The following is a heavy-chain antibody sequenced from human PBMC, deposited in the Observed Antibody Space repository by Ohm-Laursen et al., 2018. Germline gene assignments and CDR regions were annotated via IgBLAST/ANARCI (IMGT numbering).Heavy chain of an antibody. Sequence: GASVKVSCKAPGGTFSSYAISWVRQAPGQGLEWMGGIIPIFGTANYAQKFQGRVTITADESTSTAYMELSSLRSEDTAVYYCARDRVPSLGYCSGGSCLLSLDYWGQGTLVTVSS. J-gene: IGHJ4*02. V-gene: IGHV1-69*13. CDR2: IIPIFGTA. CDR3: ARDRVPSLGYCSGGSCLLSLDY. CDR1: GGTFSSYA. D-gene: IGHD2-15*01.